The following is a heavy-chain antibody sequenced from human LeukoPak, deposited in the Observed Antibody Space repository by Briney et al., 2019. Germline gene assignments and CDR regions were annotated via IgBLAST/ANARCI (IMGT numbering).Heavy chain of an antibody. V-gene: IGHV3-11*01. CDR3: AKRTRGHNYGPPDY. J-gene: IGHJ4*02. D-gene: IGHD5-18*01. CDR2: ISSSSSTI. CDR1: GFTFSDYY. Sequence: PGGSLRLSCAASGFTFSDYYMSWIRQAPGKGLEWVSYISSSSSTIYYADSVKGRFTISRDNAKNSLYLQMNSLRAEDTAVYYCAKRTRGHNYGPPDYWGQGTLVTVSS.